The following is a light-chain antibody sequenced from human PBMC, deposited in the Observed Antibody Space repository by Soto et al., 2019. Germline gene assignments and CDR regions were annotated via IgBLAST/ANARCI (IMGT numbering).Light chain of an antibody. CDR3: QQYNNWPT. J-gene: IGKJ1*01. CDR2: GAS. V-gene: IGKV3-15*01. CDR1: QSVSSSY. Sequence: ETVLTQSPGTLSLSPGDRATLSCRASQSVSSSYLAWYQQKPGQAPRLLIYGASTRATGIPARFRGSGSGTEFTLTISSLQSEDFAVYYCQQYNNWPTFGQGTKVDIK.